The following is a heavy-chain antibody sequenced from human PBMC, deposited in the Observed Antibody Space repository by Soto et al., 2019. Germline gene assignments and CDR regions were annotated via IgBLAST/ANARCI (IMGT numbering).Heavy chain of an antibody. CDR3: ARHFTKTYSSSWTYYYYGMDV. V-gene: IGHV4-39*01. J-gene: IGHJ6*02. D-gene: IGHD6-13*01. Sequence: SQTLSLTCTVSGGSISSSSYYWGWIRQPPGKGLEWIGSIYYSGSTYYNPSLKSRVTISVDTSKNQFSLKLSSVTAADTAVYYCARHFTKTYSSSWTYYYYGMDVWGQGTTVTVSS. CDR2: IYYSGST. CDR1: GGSISSSSYY.